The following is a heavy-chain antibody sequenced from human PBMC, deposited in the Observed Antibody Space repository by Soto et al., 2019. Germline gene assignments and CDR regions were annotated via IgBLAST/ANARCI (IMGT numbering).Heavy chain of an antibody. CDR1: GGSISSSSYY. J-gene: IGHJ5*02. Sequence: QLQLQESGPRLVKPSETLSLTCTVSGGSISSSSYYWGWIRQPPGKGLEWIGSIYYSGSTYYNPSLKSRVTISVDTSKNQFSLKLSSVTATDTAVYYCARRLSTGRFDPWGQGTLVTVFS. CDR2: IYYSGST. V-gene: IGHV4-39*01. CDR3: ARRLSTGRFDP.